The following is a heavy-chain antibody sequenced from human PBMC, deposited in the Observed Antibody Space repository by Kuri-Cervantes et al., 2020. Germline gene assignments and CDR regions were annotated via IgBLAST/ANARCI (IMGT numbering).Heavy chain of an antibody. Sequence: ASVKVSCKASGYTFTSYGISWVRQAPGQGLEWMGIINPSGGSTSYAQKFQGRVTMARDTSTSTAYMELSSLRSEDTAVYYCARGPTTYYFDYWGQGALVTVSS. CDR1: GYTFTSYG. V-gene: IGHV1-46*01. CDR2: INPSGGST. D-gene: IGHD4-17*01. CDR3: ARGPTTYYFDY. J-gene: IGHJ4*02.